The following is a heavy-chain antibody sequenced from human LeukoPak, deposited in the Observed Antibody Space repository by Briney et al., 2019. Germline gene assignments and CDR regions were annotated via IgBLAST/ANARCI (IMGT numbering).Heavy chain of an antibody. V-gene: IGHV3-21*01. Sequence: PGGSLRLSCAASGFTFSSYSMNWVRQAPGKGLEWVSSISSSSSYIYYADSVKGRFTISRDNAKNTLYLQMNSLRVDDTAIYYCARDWAWGGFDHWGQGALVTVSP. J-gene: IGHJ4*02. CDR1: GFTFSSYS. CDR2: ISSSSSYI. CDR3: ARDWAWGGFDH. D-gene: IGHD3-16*01.